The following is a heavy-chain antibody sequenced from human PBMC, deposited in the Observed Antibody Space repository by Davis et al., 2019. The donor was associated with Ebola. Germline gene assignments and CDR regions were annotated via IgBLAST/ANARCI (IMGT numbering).Heavy chain of an antibody. J-gene: IGHJ4*02. CDR3: ARDHYDFWSARLGPIDY. D-gene: IGHD3-3*01. V-gene: IGHV3-7*01. CDR1: GFTFSSYW. Sequence: GESLKISCAASGFTFSSYWMSWVCQAPGKGLEWVANIKQDGSEKYYVDSVKGRFTISRDNAKNSLYLQMNSLRAEDTAVYYCARDHYDFWSARLGPIDYWGQGTLVTVSS. CDR2: IKQDGSEK.